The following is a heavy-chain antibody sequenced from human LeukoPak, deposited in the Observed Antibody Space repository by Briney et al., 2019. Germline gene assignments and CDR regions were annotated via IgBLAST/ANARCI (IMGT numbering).Heavy chain of an antibody. Sequence: PGRSLRLSCAASGFTFRTYAMHWVRQAPGKGLEWVAVITYDGSDKYYADSVKGRFTISRDNSKNTVYLQMNSLRAEDTAVYYCARVPYGSGTYTDYWGRGTLVTVSS. V-gene: IGHV3-30-3*01. CDR1: GFTFRTYA. CDR3: ARVPYGSGTYTDY. CDR2: ITYDGSDK. D-gene: IGHD3-10*01. J-gene: IGHJ4*02.